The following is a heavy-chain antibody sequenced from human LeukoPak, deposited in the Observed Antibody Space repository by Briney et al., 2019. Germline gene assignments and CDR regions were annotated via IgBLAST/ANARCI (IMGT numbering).Heavy chain of an antibody. Sequence: SETLSLTCTVSGGSISSDSYYWSWIRQPAGRGLEWIGRIYDTGSPNYNPSLRSRVTMSVDTSKRQFSLKLTSVTAADTAVYYCARGTIVAPYIDYWGQGTLVTVSS. J-gene: IGHJ4*02. V-gene: IGHV4-61*02. CDR3: ARGTIVAPYIDY. CDR1: GGSISSDSYY. D-gene: IGHD5-12*01. CDR2: IYDTGSP.